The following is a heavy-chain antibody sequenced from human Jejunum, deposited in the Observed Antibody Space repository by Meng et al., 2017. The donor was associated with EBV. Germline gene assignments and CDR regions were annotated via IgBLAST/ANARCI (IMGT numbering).Heavy chain of an antibody. Sequence: QLQLPQWGAGLLKPSDTLSLTCAVYGGSFSDYYWTWIRQPPGKGLEWIGEINHGGGAIYNPSLKSRVTISVDTSKNQFSLKLSSVTAADTAVYYCARLGGYASGTYYPIDPWGQGTLVTVSS. D-gene: IGHD3-10*01. J-gene: IGHJ5*02. CDR2: INHGGGA. V-gene: IGHV4-34*01. CDR1: GGSFSDYY. CDR3: ARLGGYASGTYYPIDP.